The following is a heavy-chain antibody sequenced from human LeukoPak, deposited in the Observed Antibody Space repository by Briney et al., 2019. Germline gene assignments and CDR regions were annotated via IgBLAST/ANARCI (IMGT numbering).Heavy chain of an antibody. V-gene: IGHV3-30*04. CDR2: ISYDGSNK. J-gene: IGHJ4*02. Sequence: AGGSLRLSCAASGFTFSSYAMHWVRQAPGKGLEWVAVISYDGSNKYYADSVKGRFTISRDNSKNTLYLQMNSLRAEDTAVYYCSSKIVLSDWGQGTLVTVSS. CDR3: SSKIVLSD. D-gene: IGHD1-26*01. CDR1: GFTFSSYA.